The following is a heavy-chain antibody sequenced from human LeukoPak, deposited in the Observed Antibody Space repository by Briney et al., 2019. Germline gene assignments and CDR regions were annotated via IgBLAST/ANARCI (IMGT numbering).Heavy chain of an antibody. CDR3: AIEEDIVVVPAAIRNNWFDP. V-gene: IGHV1-24*01. CDR2: FDPEDGET. D-gene: IGHD2-2*02. CDR1: GYTLTELS. J-gene: IGHJ5*02. Sequence: ASVKVSCKVSGYTLTELSMHWVRQAPGKGLEWMGGFDPEDGETIYAQKFQGRVTITAVESTSTAYMELSSLRSEDTAVYYCAIEEDIVVVPAAIRNNWFDPWGQGTLVTVSS.